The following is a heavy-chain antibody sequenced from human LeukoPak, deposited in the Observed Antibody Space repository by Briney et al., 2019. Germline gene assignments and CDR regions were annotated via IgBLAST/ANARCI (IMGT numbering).Heavy chain of an antibody. J-gene: IGHJ4*02. V-gene: IGHV3-53*01. CDR1: GFTVSSNY. CDR2: IYSGGST. Sequence: GGSLRLSCAASGFTVSSNYMSWVRQAPGKGLEWVSVIYSGGSTYYADSVKGRFTISRDNSKNTLYLQMNSLRAEDTAVYYCARFYCGGDCYAGYFDYWGQGTLVTVSS. CDR3: ARFYCGGDCYAGYFDY. D-gene: IGHD2-21*02.